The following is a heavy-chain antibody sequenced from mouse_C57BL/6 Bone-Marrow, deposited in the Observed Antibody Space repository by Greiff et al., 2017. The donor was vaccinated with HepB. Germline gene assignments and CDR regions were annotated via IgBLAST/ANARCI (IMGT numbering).Heavy chain of an antibody. CDR2: IYPRSGNT. Sequence: VQLVESGAELARPGASVKLSCKASGYTFTSYGISWVKQRTGQGLEWIGEIYPRSGNTYYNEKFKGKATLTADKSSSTAYMELRSLTSEDSAVYFCASSRAYWGQGTLVTVSA. V-gene: IGHV1-81*01. CDR3: ASSRAY. CDR1: GYTFTSYG. J-gene: IGHJ3*01.